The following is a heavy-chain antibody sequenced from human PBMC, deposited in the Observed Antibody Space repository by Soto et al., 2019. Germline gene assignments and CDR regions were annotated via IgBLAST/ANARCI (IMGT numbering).Heavy chain of an antibody. CDR1: GYTFTSYG. CDR3: ARDIDTTRVLRFLEWSTSYYYGMDV. D-gene: IGHD3-3*01. V-gene: IGHV1-18*04. Sequence: VASVKVSCKASGYTFTSYGISWVRQAPGQGLEWMGWISAYNGNTSYAQKLQGRVTMTTDTSTSTAYMELRSLRSDDTAVYYCARDIDTTRVLRFLEWSTSYYYGMDVWGQGTTVTVSS. J-gene: IGHJ6*02. CDR2: ISAYNGNT.